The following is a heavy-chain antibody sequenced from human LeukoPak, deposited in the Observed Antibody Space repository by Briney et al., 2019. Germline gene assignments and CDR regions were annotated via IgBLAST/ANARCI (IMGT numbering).Heavy chain of an antibody. Sequence: GGSLRLSCAASGFTFSRYAMTWVRQAPGKGLEWVSAISGSGGSTYYADSVKGRFTISRDKSKNTLYLQMNSLRAEDTAVYYCAKADCGGDCYGIDYWGQGTLVTVSS. J-gene: IGHJ4*02. D-gene: IGHD2-21*02. V-gene: IGHV3-23*01. CDR1: GFTFSRYA. CDR2: ISGSGGST. CDR3: AKADCGGDCYGIDY.